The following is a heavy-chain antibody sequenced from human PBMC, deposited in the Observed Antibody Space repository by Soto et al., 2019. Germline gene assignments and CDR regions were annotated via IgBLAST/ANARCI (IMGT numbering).Heavy chain of an antibody. Sequence: LRLSCAASRFILSSYGMHWVRQAPGKGLEWVALIRYDGSNTYYADSVKRRFTISIDNSKNTMYLQINIMRAEDTAVSYCAKDVGAGSYLVDGGQGTLVTVSS. V-gene: IGHV3-30*02. CDR1: RFILSSYG. CDR3: AKDVGAGSYLVD. D-gene: IGHD3-10*01. CDR2: IRYDGSNT. J-gene: IGHJ4*02.